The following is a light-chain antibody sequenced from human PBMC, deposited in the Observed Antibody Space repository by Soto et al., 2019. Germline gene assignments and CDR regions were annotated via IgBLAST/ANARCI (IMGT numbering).Light chain of an antibody. Sequence: EIVMTQSPATLSVSPGERATLSCRASQSVSSNLACYQQKPGQAPRLLIYGASTRATGIPARFSGSGSWTAFTLTISSLKSEDFAVDYCKQYNNWPPWTFGQWTKVEIK. CDR3: KQYNNWPPWT. CDR1: QSVSSN. CDR2: GAS. V-gene: IGKV3-15*01. J-gene: IGKJ1*01.